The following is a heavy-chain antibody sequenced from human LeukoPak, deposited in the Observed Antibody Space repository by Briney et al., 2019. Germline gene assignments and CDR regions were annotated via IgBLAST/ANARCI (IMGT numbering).Heavy chain of an antibody. V-gene: IGHV1-2*02. CDR2: INPNSGGT. CDR1: GYTFTSYG. Sequence: GASVKVSCKASGYTFTSYGISWVRQAPGQGLEWMGWINPNSGGTNYAQKFQGRVTMTRDTSISTAYVELSRLRSDDTAVYYCARLGIAARPLDYYYYMDVWGKGTTVTVSS. J-gene: IGHJ6*03. CDR3: ARLGIAARPLDYYYYMDV. D-gene: IGHD6-6*01.